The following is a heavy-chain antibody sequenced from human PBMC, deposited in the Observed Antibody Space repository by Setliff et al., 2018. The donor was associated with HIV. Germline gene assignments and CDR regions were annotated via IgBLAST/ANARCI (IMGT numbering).Heavy chain of an antibody. Sequence: ASVKVSCKASGYTFTSYYLHWVRQAPGQGLEWMGMINPSGGSASYAQKFQGRLTMTRDTSRSTVYMELSSLRSEDTAVYYCARCYYDSSGPTDAFDIWGQGTVVT. CDR3: ARCYYDSSGPTDAFDI. CDR1: GYTFTSYY. J-gene: IGHJ3*02. CDR2: INPSGGSA. V-gene: IGHV1-46*01. D-gene: IGHD3-22*01.